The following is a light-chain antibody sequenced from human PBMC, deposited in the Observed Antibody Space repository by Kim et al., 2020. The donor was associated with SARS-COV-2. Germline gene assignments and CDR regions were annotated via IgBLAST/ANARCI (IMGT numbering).Light chain of an antibody. J-gene: IGKJ1*01. Sequence: EIVLTQSPGTLSLSPGERATLSCRASQSVSSSYLAWYQQKPGQAPRLLIYGASSRATGIPDRFSGSGSGTHFTLTISRLEPEDFAVYYCQQYNGSPRTFGQGTKVDIK. V-gene: IGKV3-20*01. CDR3: QQYNGSPRT. CDR2: GAS. CDR1: QSVSSSY.